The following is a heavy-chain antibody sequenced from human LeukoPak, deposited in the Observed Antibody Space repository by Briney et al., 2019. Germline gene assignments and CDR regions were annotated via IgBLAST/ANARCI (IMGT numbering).Heavy chain of an antibody. CDR1: GFTFSSYS. Sequence: GGSLRLSCAASGFTFSSYSMNWVRQAPGKGLEWVSSISSSSSYIYYADSVKGRFTISRDNAKNSLYLQMNSLRAEDTAVYYCVRVGHRDWGFDYWGQGTLVTVSS. CDR2: ISSSSSYI. J-gene: IGHJ4*02. D-gene: IGHD2-21*01. V-gene: IGHV3-21*01. CDR3: VRVGHRDWGFDY.